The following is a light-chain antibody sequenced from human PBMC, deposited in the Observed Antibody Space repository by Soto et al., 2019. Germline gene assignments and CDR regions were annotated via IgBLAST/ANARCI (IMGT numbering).Light chain of an antibody. Sequence: DIQMTQSPSSLSASVGDRVTITCRASQSIITYLNWYQQKPGKAPKLLIYGASTLQRGVPSRFSGSGSGTDFTLTISSLQPEDFATYYCQQSYSAPRYTFGQGTKLETK. V-gene: IGKV1-39*01. CDR3: QQSYSAPRYT. CDR2: GAS. J-gene: IGKJ2*01. CDR1: QSIITY.